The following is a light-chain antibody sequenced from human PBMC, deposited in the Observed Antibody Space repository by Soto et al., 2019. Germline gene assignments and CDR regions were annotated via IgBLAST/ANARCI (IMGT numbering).Light chain of an antibody. CDR3: QQYRSSPPYT. V-gene: IGKV3-20*01. CDR1: QSVSSSY. J-gene: IGKJ2*01. Sequence: EIVLTQSPGTLSLSPGERATLSCRASQSVSSSYLAWYQQKPGQAPRLLIYGASNRATGIPARFSGSGSGTDFALTISRLEPEDVAVYDGQQYRSSPPYTFGQGTKLEI. CDR2: GAS.